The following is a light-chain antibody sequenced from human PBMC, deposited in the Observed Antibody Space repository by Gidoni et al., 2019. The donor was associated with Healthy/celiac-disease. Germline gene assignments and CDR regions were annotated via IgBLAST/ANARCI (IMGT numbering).Light chain of an antibody. V-gene: IGKV4-1*01. CDR2: WAS. J-gene: IGKJ3*01. CDR1: QSVLYSSINKNY. CDR3: QQYYSTPFT. Sequence: DIVMTQSPDALAVSLGERATINCKSSQSVLYSSINKNYLAWYQQKPGQPPKLLIDWASTRESGVPDRFSGSGSGTDFTLTISSLQAEDVAVYYCQQYYSTPFTFGPGTKVDIK.